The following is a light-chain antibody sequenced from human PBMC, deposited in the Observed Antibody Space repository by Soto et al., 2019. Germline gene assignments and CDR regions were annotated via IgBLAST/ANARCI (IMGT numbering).Light chain of an antibody. CDR3: QQYGDWPGA. V-gene: IGKV3D-15*01. CDR1: QSVGSK. Sequence: EIVMTQSPPTLSVSPGERATLSCRASQSVGSKLAWYQQRPGQAPRLLIYDASNRATGIPARFSGSGSGTEFSLTISSLQPEDFAVYSCQQYGDWPGAFGGGT. J-gene: IGKJ4*01. CDR2: DAS.